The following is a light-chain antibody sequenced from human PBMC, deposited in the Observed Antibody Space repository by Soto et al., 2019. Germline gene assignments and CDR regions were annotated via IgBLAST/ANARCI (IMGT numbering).Light chain of an antibody. J-gene: IGLJ3*02. CDR3: CSYAGSSTWV. Sequence: QSALTQPASVSGSPGQSITISCTGTRSDVGGYNHVSWYQQHPGKAPKLMIYDVNKRPSGVSNHFSGSKSGNTASLTISGLQVADEADYYCCSYAGSSTWVFGGGTQLTVL. CDR1: RSDVGGYNH. CDR2: DVN. V-gene: IGLV2-23*02.